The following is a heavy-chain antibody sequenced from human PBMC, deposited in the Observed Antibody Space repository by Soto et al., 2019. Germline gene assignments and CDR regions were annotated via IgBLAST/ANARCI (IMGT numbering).Heavy chain of an antibody. J-gene: IGHJ6*02. D-gene: IGHD2-8*02. CDR1: GGSFSGYY. V-gene: IGHV4-34*01. CDR3: ARGRNLRWCMLSEACYYYYGMDV. Sequence: QVQLQQWGAGLLKPSETLSLTCAVYGGSFSGYYWSWIRQPPGKGLEWIGEINHSGSTNYNPSLKNRVTISVDTSENQFSRKLSSVTAADTAVYYCARGRNLRWCMLSEACYYYYGMDVWGQGTTVTVSS. CDR2: INHSGST.